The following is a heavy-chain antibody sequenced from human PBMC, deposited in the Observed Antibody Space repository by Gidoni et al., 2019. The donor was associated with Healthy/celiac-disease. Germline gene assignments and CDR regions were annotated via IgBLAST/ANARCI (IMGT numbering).Heavy chain of an antibody. Sequence: EVQLVESGGGLVQPGGARRLSCAASGFPFSSYWMSWVRQASGKGPEWVANIKQDGSEKYYVDSVKGRFTISRDNAKNSLYLQMNSLRAEDTAVYYCARDDSSGWILNWFDPWGQGTLVTVSS. CDR3: ARDDSSGWILNWFDP. J-gene: IGHJ5*02. D-gene: IGHD6-19*01. V-gene: IGHV3-7*03. CDR1: GFPFSSYW. CDR2: IKQDGSEK.